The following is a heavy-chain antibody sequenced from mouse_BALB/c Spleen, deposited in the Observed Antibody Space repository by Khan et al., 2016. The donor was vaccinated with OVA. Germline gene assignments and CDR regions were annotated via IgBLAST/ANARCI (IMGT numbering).Heavy chain of an antibody. CDR1: GYTFTDYS. Sequence: QIQLVQSGPELKKPGETVKISCKASGYTFTDYSMHWVKQAPGKGLKWMGWINTETGEPTYADDFKGRFAFSLETSASTAYLQINNLKNEDTARYFCARLWDYDGGYWGQGTLVTVSA. D-gene: IGHD2-4*01. V-gene: IGHV9-2-1*01. CDR3: ARLWDYDGGY. CDR2: INTETGEP. J-gene: IGHJ3*01.